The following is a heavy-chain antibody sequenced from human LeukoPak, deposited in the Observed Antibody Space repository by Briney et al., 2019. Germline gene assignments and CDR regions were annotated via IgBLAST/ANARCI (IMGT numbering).Heavy chain of an antibody. V-gene: IGHV3-74*01. CDR2: INSDGSST. CDR3: ARDSTYYLRYGYFDS. CDR1: GFTFSSYW. Sequence: PGGSLRLSCAASGFTFSSYWMHWVRQAPGKGLVWVSRINSDGSSTSYADSVKGRFTISRDNAKNSLYLQMNNLRAEDTAVYYCARDSTYYLRYGYFDSWGQGILVTVSS. J-gene: IGHJ5*01. D-gene: IGHD3-22*01.